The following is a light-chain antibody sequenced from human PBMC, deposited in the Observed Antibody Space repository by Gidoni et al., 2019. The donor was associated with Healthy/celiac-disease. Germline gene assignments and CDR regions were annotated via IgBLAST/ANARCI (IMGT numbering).Light chain of an antibody. CDR1: QSISSW. V-gene: IGKV1-5*01. Sequence: DIQMTQSPSTLSASVGDRVTITFRASQSISSWLAWYQQKPGKAPKLLIYDASSLESGVPSRFSGSGSGTEFTLTISILQPDDFATYYCQQYNSYPWTFGQGTKVEIK. J-gene: IGKJ1*01. CDR3: QQYNSYPWT. CDR2: DAS.